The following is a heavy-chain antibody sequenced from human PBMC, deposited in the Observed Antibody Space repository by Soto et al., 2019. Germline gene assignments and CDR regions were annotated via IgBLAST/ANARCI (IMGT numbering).Heavy chain of an antibody. CDR2: INPNSGGT. CDR3: ARAEDDAFDI. Sequence: ASVKVSCKTYGYTFTGYYMHWVRQAPGQGLEWMGWINPNSGGTNYAQKFQGWVTMTRDTSISTAYMELSRLRSDDTAVYYCARAEDDAFDIWGQGTMVTVSS. CDR1: GYTFTGYY. V-gene: IGHV1-2*04. J-gene: IGHJ3*02.